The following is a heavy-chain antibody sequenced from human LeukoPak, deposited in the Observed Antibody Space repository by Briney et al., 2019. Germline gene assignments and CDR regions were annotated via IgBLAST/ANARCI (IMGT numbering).Heavy chain of an antibody. V-gene: IGHV4-59*01. CDR3: ARDKKGLFDY. CDR2: IYYSGST. CDR1: GGSISSYY. J-gene: IGHJ4*02. Sequence: SETLSLTCTVSGGSISSYYWSWIRQPPGKGLEWIGRIYYSGSTNYNPSLKSRVTISVDTSKNQFSLKLSSVTAADTDVYYCARDKKGLFDYWGPGTLVTVSS.